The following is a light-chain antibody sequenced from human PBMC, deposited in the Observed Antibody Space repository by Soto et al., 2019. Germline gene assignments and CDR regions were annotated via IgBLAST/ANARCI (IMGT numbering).Light chain of an antibody. CDR2: GAS. V-gene: IGKV3-15*01. Sequence: EIVLTQSPVTLSVSPGEGATLSCRSCQSVGSNLAWYQQKPGQTPRLLIYGASTRATGIPARFSGSGSGAEFTLTISSLQSEDFAVYYCQQYNSWPPAYTFGQGTKLEIK. CDR1: QSVGSN. CDR3: QQYNSWPPAYT. J-gene: IGKJ2*01.